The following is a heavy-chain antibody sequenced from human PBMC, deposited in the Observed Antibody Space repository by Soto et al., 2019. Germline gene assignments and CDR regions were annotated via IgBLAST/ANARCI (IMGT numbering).Heavy chain of an antibody. J-gene: IGHJ4*02. V-gene: IGHV3-11*01. CDR1: GFTFSDYY. CDR2: ISSSGSTI. Sequence: GGSLRLSCAASGFTFSDYYMXWIRQAPGKGLEWVSYISSSGSTIYYADSVKGRFTISRDNAKNSLYLQMNSLRAEDTAVYYCARAGQVHDYIWGSYRSIYFEYWGQGTLVTVSS. D-gene: IGHD3-16*02. CDR3: ARAGQVHDYIWGSYRSIYFEY.